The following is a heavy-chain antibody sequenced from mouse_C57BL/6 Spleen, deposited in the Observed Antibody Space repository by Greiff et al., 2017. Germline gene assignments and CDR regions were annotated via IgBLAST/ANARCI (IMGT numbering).Heavy chain of an antibody. J-gene: IGHJ3*01. CDR1: GFTFSDYG. V-gene: IGHV5-17*01. D-gene: IGHD2-4*01. Sequence: EVNLVESGGGLVKPGGSLKLSCAASGFTFSDYGMHWVRQAPEKGLEWVAYISSGSSTIYYADTVKGRFTISRDNAKNTLFLQMTSLRSEDTAMYYCARSSWGDYDPFAYWGQGTLVTVSA. CDR2: ISSGSSTI. CDR3: ARSSWGDYDPFAY.